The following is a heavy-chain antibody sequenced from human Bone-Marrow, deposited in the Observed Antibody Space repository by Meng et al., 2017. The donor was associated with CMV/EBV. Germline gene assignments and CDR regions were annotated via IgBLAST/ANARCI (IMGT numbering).Heavy chain of an antibody. D-gene: IGHD6-13*01. CDR1: GFAYSSYA. Sequence: GFAYSSYAMGWGRQAPGKGLEWVANMNHDGSRRYYVESVKGRFTISRDNAKNSLYLQMNSLRAEDTAVYYCARDIIAATGTLDGFDYWGRGTLVTVSS. CDR2: MNHDGSRR. V-gene: IGHV3-7*03. J-gene: IGHJ4*02. CDR3: ARDIIAATGTLDGFDY.